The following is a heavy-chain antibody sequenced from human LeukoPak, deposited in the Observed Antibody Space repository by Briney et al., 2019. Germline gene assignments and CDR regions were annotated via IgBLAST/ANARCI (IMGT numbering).Heavy chain of an antibody. Sequence: GGSLRLSCAASGFTVSSSYTSWVRQAPGKGLEWVSIISSADTTYYADPVKGRFTISRDNSKNTVYLQVNSLRDEDTAVYYCARDLEAANTYYFDYWGQGTMVTVSS. CDR2: ISSADTT. J-gene: IGHJ4*02. D-gene: IGHD6-13*01. CDR1: GFTVSSSY. CDR3: ARDLEAANTYYFDY. V-gene: IGHV3-66*01.